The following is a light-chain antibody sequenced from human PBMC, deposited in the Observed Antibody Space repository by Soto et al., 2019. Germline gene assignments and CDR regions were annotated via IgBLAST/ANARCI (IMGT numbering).Light chain of an antibody. CDR1: QSISSW. CDR2: KAS. J-gene: IGKJ1*01. V-gene: IGKV1-5*03. CDR3: QQYNSYPWT. Sequence: DIQMTQSPSTLSASVGDRVTITCRASQSISSWLAWYQQKPGKAPKLLLYKASILKSGVPSRFSGSGSGTEFTLTISSLQPDDFATYYCQQYNSYPWTFGQGTKVEIK.